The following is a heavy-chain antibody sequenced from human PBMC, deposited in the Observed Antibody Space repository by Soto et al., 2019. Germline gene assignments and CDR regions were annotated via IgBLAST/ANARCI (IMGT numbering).Heavy chain of an antibody. CDR2: INHSGST. CDR3: ARGRPRWITMIVVYWFDP. Sequence: SETLSLTCAVYGGSFSGYYWSWIRQPPGKGLEWVVEINHSGSTNYNPSLKSRVTISVDTSKNQFSLKLSSVTAADTAVYYCARGRPRWITMIVVYWFDPWGQGTLVTVSS. J-gene: IGHJ5*02. CDR1: GGSFSGYY. V-gene: IGHV4-34*01. D-gene: IGHD3-22*01.